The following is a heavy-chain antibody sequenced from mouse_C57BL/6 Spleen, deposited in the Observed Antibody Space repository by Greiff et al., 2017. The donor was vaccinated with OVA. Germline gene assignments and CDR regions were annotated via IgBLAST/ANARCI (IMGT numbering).Heavy chain of an antibody. Sequence: EVMLVESGGGLVKPGGSLKLSCAASGFTFSDYGMHWVRQAPEKGLEWVAYISSGSSTIYYADTVKGRFTISIDNAKNTLFLQLPILRSEDTAMYYCAREGIYGNYVDYWGQGTTLTVSS. D-gene: IGHD2-1*01. CDR1: GFTFSDYG. J-gene: IGHJ2*01. V-gene: IGHV5-17*01. CDR2: ISSGSSTI. CDR3: AREGIYGNYVDY.